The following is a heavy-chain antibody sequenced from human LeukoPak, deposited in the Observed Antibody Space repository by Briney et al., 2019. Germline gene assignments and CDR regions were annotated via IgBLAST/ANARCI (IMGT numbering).Heavy chain of an antibody. CDR3: AILSGHYYDSSGGGLY. D-gene: IGHD3-22*01. V-gene: IGHV3-30-3*01. CDR1: GFTFSSYA. Sequence: PGGSLRLSCAASGFTFSSYAMHWVRQAPGKGLEWVAVISYDGSNKYYADSVKGRFTISRDNSKNTLYLQMNSLRAEDTAVYYCAILSGHYYDSSGGGLYWGQGTLVTVSS. J-gene: IGHJ4*02. CDR2: ISYDGSNK.